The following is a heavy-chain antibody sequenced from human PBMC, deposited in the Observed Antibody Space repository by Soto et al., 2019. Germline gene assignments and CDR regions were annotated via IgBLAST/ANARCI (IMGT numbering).Heavy chain of an antibody. J-gene: IGHJ6*02. V-gene: IGHV2-5*02. CDR3: AHRPGRTDPFYSYYGMDV. CDR1: GFSLSTSGVG. CDR2: IYWDDDK. Sequence: QITLKVSGPTLVKPTQPLTLTCTFSGFSLSTSGVGVGWIRQPPGKALEWLALIYWDDDKRYSPSLKSRLTITNDTAKTQVFLIMTHMDPVDTATYYCAHRPGRTDPFYSYYGMDVWGQGTTFTVSS.